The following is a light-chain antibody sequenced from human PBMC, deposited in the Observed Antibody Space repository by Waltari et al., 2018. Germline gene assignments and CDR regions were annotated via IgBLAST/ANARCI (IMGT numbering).Light chain of an antibody. CDR3: SSYTTSNTWV. CDR1: SSDVGVHNY. V-gene: IGLV2-14*03. CDR2: AVN. J-gene: IGLJ3*02. Sequence: QSALTQPASVSGSPGQSITISCTGTSSDVGVHNYVSWYQQHPGKPPKLIIYAVNKRPSGVSDRFSGSRSGNTASLTISGLQAEDEADYYCSSYTTSNTWVFGGGTKLTVL.